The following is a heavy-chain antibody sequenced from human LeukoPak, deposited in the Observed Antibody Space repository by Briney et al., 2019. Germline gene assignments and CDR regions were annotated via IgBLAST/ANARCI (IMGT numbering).Heavy chain of an antibody. Sequence: GGSLRLSCAASGFTFSSYSMNWVRQAPGKGLEWVSSISSSSSYIYYADSVKGRFTISRGNAKNSLYLQMNSLRAEDTAVYYCARDSFSSSWLTNYYYYGMDVWGQGTTVTVPS. CDR3: ARDSFSSSWLTNYYYYGMDV. CDR2: ISSSSSYI. V-gene: IGHV3-21*01. D-gene: IGHD6-13*01. J-gene: IGHJ6*02. CDR1: GFTFSSYS.